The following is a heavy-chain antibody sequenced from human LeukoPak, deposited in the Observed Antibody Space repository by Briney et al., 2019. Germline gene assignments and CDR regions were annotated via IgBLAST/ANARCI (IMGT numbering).Heavy chain of an antibody. Sequence: GASVKVSCKASGYTFTGYCMHWVRQGPGQGREWMGWINPITVDPNYAQTFQGRVHMTRDTYISTAYVELSRRRSDDTAVYYCARVCSSTSCYGAFDIWGQGTMVTVSS. V-gene: IGHV1-2*02. CDR3: ARVCSSTSCYGAFDI. CDR1: GYTFTGYC. J-gene: IGHJ3*02. CDR2: INPITVDP. D-gene: IGHD2-2*01.